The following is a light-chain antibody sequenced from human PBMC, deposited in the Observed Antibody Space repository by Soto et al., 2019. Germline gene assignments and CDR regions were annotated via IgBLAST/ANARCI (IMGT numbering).Light chain of an antibody. CDR3: CAYVNSRSYV. CDR1: SSHIGSSNL. CDR2: EGN. Sequence: QSVLTQPASGSGSPGQSITISCTASSSHIGSSNLVSWYQHHSGKAPKLISYEGNKRPSGVSNRFSGSKSGKTASLTISGLQAEDEGTYYCCAYVNSRSYVFGSGTKATVL. V-gene: IGLV2-23*01. J-gene: IGLJ1*01.